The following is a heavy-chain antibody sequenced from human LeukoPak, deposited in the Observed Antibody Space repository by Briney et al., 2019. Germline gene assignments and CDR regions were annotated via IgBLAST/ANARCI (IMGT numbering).Heavy chain of an antibody. J-gene: IGHJ3*02. CDR2: IYHTGST. CDR1: GGSVSDYY. CDR3: ARGANYYDSSGYYSRDAFDI. Sequence: SETLSLTCTISGGSVSDYYWSWIRQSPGKGLEWIGYIYHTGSTSYSPSHKSRVTISVDTSKNQFSLKLSSVTAADTAVYYCARGANYYDSSGYYSRDAFDIWGQGTMVTVSS. D-gene: IGHD3-22*01. V-gene: IGHV4-59*08.